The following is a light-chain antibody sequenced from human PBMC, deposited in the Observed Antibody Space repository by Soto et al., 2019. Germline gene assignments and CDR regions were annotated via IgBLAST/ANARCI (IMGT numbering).Light chain of an antibody. CDR3: NSYTGSSPLYV. Sequence: QSVLTQPASVSGSPGQSITISCTGTSSDVGKYNYVSWYQQHPGKAPKLIIYEVSNQPSGVSNRFTGSKSGNTASLTISGLQAEDEADYYCNSYTGSSPLYVFGTGTKLTVL. CDR1: SSDVGKYNY. CDR2: EVS. V-gene: IGLV2-14*01. J-gene: IGLJ1*01.